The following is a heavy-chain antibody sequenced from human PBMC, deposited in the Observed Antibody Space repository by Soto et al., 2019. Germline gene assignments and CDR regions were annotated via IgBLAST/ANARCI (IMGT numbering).Heavy chain of an antibody. CDR1: GGSFSGYY. Sequence: QVQLQQWGAGLLKPSETLSLTCAVYGGSFSGYYWSWIRQPPGKGLEWIGEINHSGSTNYNPSLNSRVAKTVETAKNQFSLKLSSVTAADTAVYYCAREPRSYFDWLVENRCDPGGQGTLITVSS. V-gene: IGHV4-34*01. J-gene: IGHJ5*02. D-gene: IGHD3-9*01. CDR3: AREPRSYFDWLVENRCDP. CDR2: INHSGST.